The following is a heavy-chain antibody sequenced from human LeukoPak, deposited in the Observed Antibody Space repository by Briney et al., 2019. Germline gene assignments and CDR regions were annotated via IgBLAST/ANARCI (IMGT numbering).Heavy chain of an antibody. CDR2: SSYDESNK. V-gene: IGHV3-30*18. J-gene: IGHJ4*02. Sequence: GGSLRLSCAASGFTFSRYGMHWVRQAPGKGLEWVAVSSYDESNKYYADSVKGRFTISRDNSKNTLYLQMSSLRAEDTAVYYCAKDHRYCSSASCTDFDYWGQGTLVTVSS. CDR3: AKDHRYCSSASCTDFDY. CDR1: GFTFSRYG. D-gene: IGHD2-2*01.